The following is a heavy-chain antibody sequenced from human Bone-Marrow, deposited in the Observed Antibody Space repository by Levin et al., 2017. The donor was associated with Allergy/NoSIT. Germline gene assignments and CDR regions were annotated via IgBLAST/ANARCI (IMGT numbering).Heavy chain of an antibody. CDR3: ARGQYSSTWYDALEL. V-gene: IGHV3-30-3*01. D-gene: IGHD6-13*01. CDR1: GFTFDIYA. CDR2: ISYDGGRK. Sequence: PGGSLRLSCSASGFTFDIYAFHWVRQAPGKGLEWLAVISYDGGRKYYTDSVEGRFTISRDDSKRTLSLQMSSLRPEDTAVYFCARGQYSSTWYDALELWGQGTLVTVSS. J-gene: IGHJ4*02.